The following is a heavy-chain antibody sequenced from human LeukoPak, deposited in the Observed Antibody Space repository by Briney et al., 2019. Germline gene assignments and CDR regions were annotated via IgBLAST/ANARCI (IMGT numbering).Heavy chain of an antibody. CDR2: INHSGST. J-gene: IGHJ1*01. Sequence: KPSETLSLTCAVYGGSFSGYYWSWIRQPPGKGLEWIGEINHSGSTNYNPSLKSRVTISVDTSKNQFSLKLSSVTAADTAVYYCARGRGYSSGHVNFQHWGQGTLVTVSS. D-gene: IGHD6-19*01. CDR1: GGSFSGYY. CDR3: ARGRGYSSGHVNFQH. V-gene: IGHV4-34*01.